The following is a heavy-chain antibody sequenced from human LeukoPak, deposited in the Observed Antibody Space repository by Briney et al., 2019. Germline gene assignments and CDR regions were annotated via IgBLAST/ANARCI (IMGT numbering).Heavy chain of an antibody. V-gene: IGHV3-21*01. CDR2: ISSSSSYI. CDR1: GFDFNYYD. Sequence: PGGSLRLYCVASGFDFNYYDMNWVRQAPGKGLEWVSSISSSSSYIYFADSTKGRFTISRDNANNSVFLQMSSLRPEDTAVYYCARRGGLSSGRGFDHWGQGTLVTVSS. J-gene: IGHJ4*02. CDR3: ARRGGLSSGRGFDH. D-gene: IGHD3-16*01.